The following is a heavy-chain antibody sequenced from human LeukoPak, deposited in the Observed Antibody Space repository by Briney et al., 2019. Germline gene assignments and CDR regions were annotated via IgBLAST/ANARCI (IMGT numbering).Heavy chain of an antibody. CDR3: ARDAHYDFWSGYYSTWPLGY. J-gene: IGHJ4*02. CDR1: GFTFSSYS. V-gene: IGHV3-21*01. CDR2: ISSSISYI. D-gene: IGHD3-3*01. Sequence: GGSLRLSCAASGFTFSSYSINWVRQAPGKGLEWVSSISSSISYIYYADSVKGRFTISRDNAKNSLYLQMNSLRAEDTAVYYCARDAHYDFWSGYYSTWPLGYWGQGALVTVSS.